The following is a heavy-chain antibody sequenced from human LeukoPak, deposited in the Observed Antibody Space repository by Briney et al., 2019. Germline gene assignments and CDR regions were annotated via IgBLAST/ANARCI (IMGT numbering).Heavy chain of an antibody. CDR2: IYYSGST. J-gene: IGHJ2*01. CDR3: ARSGDSSGYYWYFDL. D-gene: IGHD6-19*01. CDR1: GGSISSYY. V-gene: IGHV4-59*01. Sequence: PSETLSLTCTVSGGSISSYYWSWIRQPPGKGLEWIGYIYYSGSTNYNPSLKSRVTISVDTSKNQFSLKLSSVTAADTAVYYCARSGDSSGYYWYFDLWGRGTLVTVSS.